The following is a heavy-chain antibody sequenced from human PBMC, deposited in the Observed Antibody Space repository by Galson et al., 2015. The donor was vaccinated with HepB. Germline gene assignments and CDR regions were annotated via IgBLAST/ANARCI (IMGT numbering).Heavy chain of an antibody. CDR2: IIPIFGTA. Sequence: SVKVSCKASGGTFSSYAISWVRQAPGQGLEWMGGIIPIFGTANYAQKFQGRVTITADESTSTAYMELSSLRTEDTAVYYCARFPNPSFFGVGFGGVHYGMDVWGQGTTVTVSS. CDR1: GGTFSSYA. CDR3: ARFPNPSFFGVGFGGVHYGMDV. V-gene: IGHV1-69*13. J-gene: IGHJ6*02. D-gene: IGHD3-3*01.